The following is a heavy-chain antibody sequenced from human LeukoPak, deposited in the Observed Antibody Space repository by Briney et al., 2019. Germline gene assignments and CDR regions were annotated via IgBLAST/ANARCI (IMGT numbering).Heavy chain of an antibody. V-gene: IGHV1-2*02. CDR2: INPNSGGT. D-gene: IGHD2-15*01. Sequence: VASVKVSCEASGYTFTGYYMHWVRQAPGQGLEWMGWINPNSGGTNYAQKFQGRVTMTRDTSISTAYMELSRLRSDDTAVYYCARDPDIVVVVAATPGAFDYWGQGTLVTVSS. CDR1: GYTFTGYY. CDR3: ARDPDIVVVVAATPGAFDY. J-gene: IGHJ4*02.